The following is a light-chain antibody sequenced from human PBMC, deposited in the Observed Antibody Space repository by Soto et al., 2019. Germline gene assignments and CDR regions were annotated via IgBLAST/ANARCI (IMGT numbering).Light chain of an antibody. V-gene: IGKV3-20*01. CDR1: QSVSSSY. Sequence: EIVLTQSPGTLSLSPGERATLSCRASQSVSSSYLAWYQQKPGQAPRLLIYCASSRATGIPDRFSGSGSGTDFTLTISRREAEEFAVYYWQQYGSSPGTCGQGTKVEIK. CDR2: CAS. J-gene: IGKJ1*01. CDR3: QQYGSSPGT.